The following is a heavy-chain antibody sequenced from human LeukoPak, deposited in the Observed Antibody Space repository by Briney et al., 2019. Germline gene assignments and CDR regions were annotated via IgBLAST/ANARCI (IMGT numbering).Heavy chain of an antibody. CDR3: AKGVRLLSSSSWYDY. CDR1: GFTFSSYG. D-gene: IGHD6-13*01. V-gene: IGHV3-23*01. Sequence: GGSLRLSCAASGFTFSSYGMHWVRQAPGKGLEWVSAISGSGGSTYYADSVKGRFTISRDNSKNTLYLQMNSLRAEDTAVYYCAKGVRLLSSSSWYDYWGQGTLVTVSS. J-gene: IGHJ4*02. CDR2: ISGSGGST.